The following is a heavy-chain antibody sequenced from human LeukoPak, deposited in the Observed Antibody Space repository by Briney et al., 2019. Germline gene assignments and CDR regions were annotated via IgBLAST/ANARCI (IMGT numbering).Heavy chain of an antibody. D-gene: IGHD6-19*01. Sequence: GGSLRLSCAASGFTFSTYTMSGVRQAPGKGLEWVSSIYNSGAGIFYADSVKGRFTISRDNSKNTLYLQMNRLRAEDTAVYYCAKDVAPDSGWDLDYWGQGTLVTVSS. V-gene: IGHV3-23*01. CDR1: GFTFSTYT. CDR2: IYNSGAGI. J-gene: IGHJ4*02. CDR3: AKDVAPDSGWDLDY.